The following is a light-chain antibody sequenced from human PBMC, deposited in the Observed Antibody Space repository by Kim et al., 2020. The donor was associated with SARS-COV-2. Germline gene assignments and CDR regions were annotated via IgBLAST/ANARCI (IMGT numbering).Light chain of an antibody. CDR3: ASYAGSNNHVV. J-gene: IGLJ3*02. V-gene: IGLV2-8*01. CDR2: DVT. Sequence: SYTTSCTGTSSNVGGYDYVSWYQQYTGKAPKLIIYDVTKRPSGVPDRFSGSKSGNTASLTVSRLQAEDEAEYFCASYAGSNNHVVFGGGTKLTVL. CDR1: SSNVGGYDY.